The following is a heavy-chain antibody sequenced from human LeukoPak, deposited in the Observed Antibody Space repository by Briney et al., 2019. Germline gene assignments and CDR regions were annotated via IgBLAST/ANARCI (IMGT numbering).Heavy chain of an antibody. CDR1: GVSLSSRNW. J-gene: IGHJ4*02. CDR3: ARDRRYTAAWYQNYDSGGSYPTFDY. V-gene: IGHV4-4*02. CDR2: IQHTGCT. D-gene: IGHD3-22*01. Sequence: SETLSLTCEVSGVSLSSRNWWTWVRQSPGKGLEWVGEIQHTGCTNYNPSLKSRVTLSVDKAKNHFSLTLTSVTAADTAVYYCARDRRYTAAWYQNYDSGGSYPTFDYWGQGALVTVSS.